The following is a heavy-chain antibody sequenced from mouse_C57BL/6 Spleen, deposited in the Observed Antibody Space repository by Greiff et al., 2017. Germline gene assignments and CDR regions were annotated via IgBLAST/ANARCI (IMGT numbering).Heavy chain of an antibody. Sequence: EVQLVESGGGLVQPGGSLSLSCAASGFTFTDYYMSWVRQPPGKALEWLGFIRNKANGYTTEYSVSVKGRFTISRDNSQSILYLQMNALRAEDSASYCGARFPLENWYFDVWGTGTTVTVSS. CDR1: GFTFTDYY. J-gene: IGHJ1*03. CDR2: IRNKANGYTT. V-gene: IGHV7-3*01. CDR3: ARFPLENWYFDV.